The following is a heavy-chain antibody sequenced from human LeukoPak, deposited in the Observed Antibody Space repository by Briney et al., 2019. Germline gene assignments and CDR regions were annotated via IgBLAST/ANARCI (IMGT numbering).Heavy chain of an antibody. CDR3: AKASSQRDFDY. Sequence: SQTLSLTCAISGDGVSSNSGAWNWIRQSPSRGLEWLGRIYYRSRWYKDYAPSVKSRITINADTSKNQFSLQLDSVTPEDTAVYFCAKASSQRDFDYWDQGTLVTVFS. CDR1: GDGVSSNSGA. J-gene: IGHJ4*02. CDR2: IYYRSRWYK. V-gene: IGHV6-1*01.